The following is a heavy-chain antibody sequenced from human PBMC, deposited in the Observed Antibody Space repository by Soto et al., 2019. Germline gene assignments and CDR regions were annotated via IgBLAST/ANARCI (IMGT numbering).Heavy chain of an antibody. CDR2: MNPNSGNT. Sequence: GASVKVSCKASGYTFTSYDINWVRQATGQGLEWMGWMNPNSGNTGYAQKFQGRVTMTRNTSISTAYMELSSLRSEDTAVYYCARGLDCSGGSCYLHYYYYYMDVWGKGTTVTVSS. D-gene: IGHD2-15*01. CDR3: ARGLDCSGGSCYLHYYYYYMDV. CDR1: GYTFTSYD. V-gene: IGHV1-8*01. J-gene: IGHJ6*03.